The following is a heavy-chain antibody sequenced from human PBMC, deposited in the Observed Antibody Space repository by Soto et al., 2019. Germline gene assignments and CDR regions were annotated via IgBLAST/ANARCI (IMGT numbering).Heavy chain of an antibody. CDR3: ACTRDTAMVDY. Sequence: GGSLRLSCAASGFTFSDYYMSWIRQAPGKGLEWVSYISSSGSTIYYADSVKGRFTISRDNAKNSLYLQMNSLRAEDTAVYYCACTRDTAMVDYWGQGTLVTVSS. CDR2: ISSSGSTI. CDR1: GFTFSDYY. D-gene: IGHD5-18*01. J-gene: IGHJ4*02. V-gene: IGHV3-11*01.